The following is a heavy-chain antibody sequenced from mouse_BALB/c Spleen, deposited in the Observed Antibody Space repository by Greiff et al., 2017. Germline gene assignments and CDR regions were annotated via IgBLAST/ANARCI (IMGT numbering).Heavy chain of an antibody. CDR3: AREGYGNYYAMDY. Sequence: EVQLVESGGGLVKPGGSLKLSCAASGFTFSSYAMSWVRQSPEKRLEWVAEISSGGSYTYYPDTVTGRFTISRDNAKNTLYLEMSSLRSEDTAMYYCAREGYGNYYAMDYWGQGTSVTVSS. D-gene: IGHD2-10*02. J-gene: IGHJ4*01. CDR1: GFTFSSYA. CDR2: ISSGGSYT. V-gene: IGHV5-9-4*01.